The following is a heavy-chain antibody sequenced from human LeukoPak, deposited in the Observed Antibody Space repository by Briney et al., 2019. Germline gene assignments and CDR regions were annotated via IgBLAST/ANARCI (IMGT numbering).Heavy chain of an antibody. J-gene: IGHJ4*02. CDR2: IYYSGST. D-gene: IGHD4-23*01. Sequence: SETLSLTCTVSGGSISSSSYYWGWIRQPPGKGLEWIGSIYYSGSTYYNPSLKSRVTISVDTSKNQFSLKLSSVTAADTAVYYCARHHETAPNSRPVDYWGQGTLVTVSS. V-gene: IGHV4-39*01. CDR1: GGSISSSSYY. CDR3: ARHHETAPNSRPVDY.